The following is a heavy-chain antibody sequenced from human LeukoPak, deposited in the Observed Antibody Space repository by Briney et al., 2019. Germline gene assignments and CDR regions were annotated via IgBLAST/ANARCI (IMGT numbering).Heavy chain of an antibody. CDR2: INACNGKT. J-gene: IGHJ5*02. CDR3: AGYRGYCSSTSCFYNWFVP. V-gene: IGHV1-3*01. Sequence: GTSEKGSCKASVYTFTSNVMYWGREAPGQRLEGVGWINACNGKTKNSQKFQGRVTNSRDTSPGTAYMGLRSPGSGDTAVYYCAGYRGYCSSTSCFYNWFVPWGQETLVTVSS. CDR1: VYTFTSNV. D-gene: IGHD2-2*01.